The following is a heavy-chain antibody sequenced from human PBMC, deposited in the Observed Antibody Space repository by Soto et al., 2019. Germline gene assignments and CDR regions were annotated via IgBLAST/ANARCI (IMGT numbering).Heavy chain of an antibody. Sequence: QVQLVESGGGVVQPGRSLRLSCAASGFTFSSYAMHWVRQAPGKGLEWVAVISYDGSNKYYADSVKGRFTISRDNSKNTLYLQMNSLRAEDTAVYYCARAYEGDYFDYWGQGTLGTVSS. V-gene: IGHV3-30-3*01. CDR3: ARAYEGDYFDY. CDR1: GFTFSSYA. CDR2: ISYDGSNK. D-gene: IGHD3-16*01. J-gene: IGHJ4*02.